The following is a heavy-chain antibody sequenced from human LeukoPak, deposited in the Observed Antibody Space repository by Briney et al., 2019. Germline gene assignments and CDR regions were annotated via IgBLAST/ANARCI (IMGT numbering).Heavy chain of an antibody. CDR2: ISAYNGNT. Sequence: ASVKVSCKASGYTFTSYGISWVRQAPGRGLEWMGWISAYNGNTNYAQKLQGRVTMTTDTSTSTAYMELRSLRSDDTAVYYCARLSGSYYRTATLIASWGQGTLVTVSS. CDR3: ARLSGSYYRTATLIAS. J-gene: IGHJ4*02. V-gene: IGHV1-18*01. D-gene: IGHD1-26*01. CDR1: GYTFTSYG.